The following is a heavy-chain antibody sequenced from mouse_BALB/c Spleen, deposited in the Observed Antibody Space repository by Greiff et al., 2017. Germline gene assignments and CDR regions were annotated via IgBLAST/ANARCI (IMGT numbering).Heavy chain of an antibody. D-gene: IGHD2-3*01. CDR2: IWSGGST. CDR1: GFSLTSYG. J-gene: IGHJ3*01. CDR3: ARNSVYDGPWFAY. Sequence: QVQLKESGPGLVQPSQSLSITCTVSGFSLTSYGVHWVRQSPGKGLEWLGVIWSGGSTDYNSALKSRLSISKDNSKSQVFLKMNSLQTDDTAMYYCARNSVYDGPWFAYWGQGTLVTVSA. V-gene: IGHV2-4-1*01.